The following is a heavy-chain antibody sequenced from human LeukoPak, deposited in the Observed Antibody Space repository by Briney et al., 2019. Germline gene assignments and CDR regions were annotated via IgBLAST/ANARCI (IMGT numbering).Heavy chain of an antibody. D-gene: IGHD1-26*01. Sequence: GGSLRLSCAASGFSFSDYWMSWVRQAPGKGLEWVANIKQDGNEKYYVDSVKGRFTISRDNAKNSLYLQMNSLRAEDTAVYYCARGAIVGANFDYWGQGTLVTVSS. J-gene: IGHJ4*02. CDR3: ARGAIVGANFDY. CDR1: GFSFSDYW. V-gene: IGHV3-7*01. CDR2: IKQDGNEK.